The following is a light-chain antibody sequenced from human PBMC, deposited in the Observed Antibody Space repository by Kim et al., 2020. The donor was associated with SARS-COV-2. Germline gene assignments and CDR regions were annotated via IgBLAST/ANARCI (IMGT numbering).Light chain of an antibody. CDR2: AVS. V-gene: IGLV2-14*03. CDR1: SSDVGGYDY. CDR3: NSYTSSATWV. J-gene: IGLJ3*02. Sequence: QSALTQPASVSGSPGQSITFSCTGTSSDVGGYDYVSWYQQHPGKDPKLMIYAVSYRPSGVSNRFSGSKSGNTASLTISGLQAEDEADYYCNSYTSSATWVFGGGTQLTVL.